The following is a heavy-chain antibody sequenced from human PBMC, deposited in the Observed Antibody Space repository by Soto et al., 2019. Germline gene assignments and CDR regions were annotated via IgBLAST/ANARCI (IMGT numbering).Heavy chain of an antibody. J-gene: IGHJ4*02. D-gene: IGHD3-22*01. CDR2: INPGNGNT. Sequence: ASVKVSCKASGYTFTSYGINWVRQAPGRGLEWMGWINPGNGNTKYSQQFQGRVIIDRDTSASTAYMELSSLRSEHTAVYYCARGGYFDSSNYLAYWGLGTLVTVSS. V-gene: IGHV1-3*01. CDR1: GYTFTSYG. CDR3: ARGGYFDSSNYLAY.